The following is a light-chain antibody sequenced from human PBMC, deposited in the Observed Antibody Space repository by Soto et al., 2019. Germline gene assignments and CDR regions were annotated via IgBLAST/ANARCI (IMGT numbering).Light chain of an antibody. J-gene: IGKJ4*01. Sequence: EIVLTQSPATLSLSPGERATLSCRASQSVSTYLAWYQQKPGQAPRLLIYDAFNRATGVPARFRGSGSGTDFTLTISGLEPEDFSVYYCQQYGSSPLTFGGGTKVDIK. CDR3: QQYGSSPLT. CDR2: DAF. V-gene: IGKV3-11*01. CDR1: QSVSTY.